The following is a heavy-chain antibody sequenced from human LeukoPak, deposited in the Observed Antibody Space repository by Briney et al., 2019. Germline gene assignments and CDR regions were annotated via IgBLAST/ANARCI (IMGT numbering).Heavy chain of an antibody. V-gene: IGHV4-34*01. CDR3: AGAYSSGSSLRY. D-gene: IGHD6-19*01. CDR2: INHRGTT. J-gene: IGHJ4*02. CDR1: GDSFSGYY. Sequence: SETLSLTCAVYGDSFSGYYWSWIRQPPGKGLEWIAEINHRGTTHYNPSLKSRVNISADTSKNQFSLRLSSVTAADTALYYCAGAYSSGSSLRYWGQGTLVTVSS.